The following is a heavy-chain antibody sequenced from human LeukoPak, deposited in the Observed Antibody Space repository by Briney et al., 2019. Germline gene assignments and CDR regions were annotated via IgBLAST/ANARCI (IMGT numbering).Heavy chain of an antibody. Sequence: PSETLSLTCTVSGGSISSYYWSWMRQPPGKGLEWIGYIHYSGSTNYNPSLKSRLTISVETSKNQFSLKLRSVTAADTAVYYCARGPGRAAVYWGQGTLVTVSS. CDR2: IHYSGST. D-gene: IGHD6-13*01. V-gene: IGHV4-59*01. CDR3: ARGPGRAAVY. CDR1: GGSISSYY. J-gene: IGHJ4*02.